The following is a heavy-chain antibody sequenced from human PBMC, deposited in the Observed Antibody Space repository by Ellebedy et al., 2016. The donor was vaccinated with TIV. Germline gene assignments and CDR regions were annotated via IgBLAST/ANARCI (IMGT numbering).Heavy chain of an antibody. D-gene: IGHD6-13*01. J-gene: IGHJ5*02. Sequence: GEYLKISCQGSGYSFTSYWIGWVRQMHGQGLAWMGIIYPGDSDTRYSPSFQGQVTISADKSISTAYLQWSSLTASEPAMYYCARLGGGQQLVLIHNWFDPWGQGTLVTVSS. CDR1: GYSFTSYW. CDR2: IYPGDSDT. V-gene: IGHV5-51*01. CDR3: ARLGGGQQLVLIHNWFDP.